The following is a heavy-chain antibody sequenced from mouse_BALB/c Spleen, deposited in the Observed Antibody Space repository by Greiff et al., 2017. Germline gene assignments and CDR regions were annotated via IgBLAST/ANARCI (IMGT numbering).Heavy chain of an antibody. CDR3: AKGDNCDCAMDD. J-gene: IGHJ4*01. V-gene: IGHV5-12-2*01. Sequence: EVQVVESGGGLVQPGGSLKLSCAASGFTFSSYTMSWVRQTPEKRLEWVAYISNGGGSTYYPDTVKGRFTISRDNAKNTLYLQMSSLKSEDTAMYYFAKGDNCDCAMDDWGEGTSVTVSS. CDR1: GFTFSSYT. D-gene: IGHD1-3*01. CDR2: ISNGGGST.